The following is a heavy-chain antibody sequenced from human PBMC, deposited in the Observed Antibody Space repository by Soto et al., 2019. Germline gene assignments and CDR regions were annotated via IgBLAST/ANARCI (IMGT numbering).Heavy chain of an antibody. D-gene: IGHD5-18*01. CDR2: ISCESGVT. V-gene: IGHV1-2*02. CDR3: WRGRNGQLGVFY. J-gene: IGHJ4*02. Sequence: QVQLVQSGAEVKKPGASVKVSCKTSGYTFTDHYIHWVRQAPEQGPEWMGEISCESGVTKFAQKFQGRVTMTRDTSITTVYMELSNLSPDDTAVYYCWRGRNGQLGVFYWGQGTLVTVSS. CDR1: GYTFTDHY.